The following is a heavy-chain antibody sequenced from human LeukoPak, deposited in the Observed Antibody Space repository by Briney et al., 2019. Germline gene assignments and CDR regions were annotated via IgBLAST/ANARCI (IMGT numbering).Heavy chain of an antibody. CDR2: AHYSGST. V-gene: IGHV4-59*08. CDR1: GVSISNYY. CDR3: ARGYSSSWYYFDN. J-gene: IGHJ4*02. D-gene: IGHD6-13*01. Sequence: SETLSLTCTVSGVSISNYYWSWIRQPPGKGLEWIGYAHYSGSTNYSPSLKSRATISVDTSRSQFSLKLSSVTAADTAVYYCARGYSSSWYYFDNWGQGTLVTVSS.